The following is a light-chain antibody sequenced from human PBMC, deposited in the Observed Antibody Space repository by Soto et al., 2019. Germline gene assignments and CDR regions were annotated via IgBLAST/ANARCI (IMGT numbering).Light chain of an antibody. Sequence: EIVLTQSQATLSLSPGERATLSCRASQSVSTYLAWYQQKPGQTPRLLIYDASNRATGIPARFSGSGCGTVFTLTISSLEPEDFAVYYCQQRSHWPTFGQGTKREI. J-gene: IGKJ2*01. CDR1: QSVSTY. CDR2: DAS. CDR3: QQRSHWPT. V-gene: IGKV3-11*01.